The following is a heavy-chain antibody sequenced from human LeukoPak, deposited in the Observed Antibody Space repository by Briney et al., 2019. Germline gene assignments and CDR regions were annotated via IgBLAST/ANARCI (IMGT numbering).Heavy chain of an antibody. CDR3: ASTPSGSYYNARYYMDV. V-gene: IGHV4-59*01. CDR2: IYYSGST. CDR1: GGSISSYY. D-gene: IGHD3-10*01. Sequence: SETLSLTCTVSGGSISSYYWSWIRQPPGKGLEWIGYIYYSGSTNYNPSLKSRVTISVDTSKNQFSLKLSSVTAADTAVYYCASTPSGSYYNARYYMDVWGKGTTVTISS. J-gene: IGHJ6*03.